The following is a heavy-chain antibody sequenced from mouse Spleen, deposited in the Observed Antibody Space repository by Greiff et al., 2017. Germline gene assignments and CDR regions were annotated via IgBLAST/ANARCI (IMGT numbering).Heavy chain of an antibody. D-gene: IGHD1-1*01. CDR2: IYPGDGST. CDR1: GYTFTSYY. V-gene: IGHV1S56*01. CDR3: ARDYYGSSYPWFAY. Sequence: QVQLQQSGPELVKPGASVKMSCKASGYTFTSYYIHWVKQRPGQGLEWIGWIYPGDGSTKYNEKFKGKTTLTADKSSSTAYMLLSSLTSEDSAIYFCARDYYGSSYPWFAYWGQGTLVTVSA. J-gene: IGHJ3*01.